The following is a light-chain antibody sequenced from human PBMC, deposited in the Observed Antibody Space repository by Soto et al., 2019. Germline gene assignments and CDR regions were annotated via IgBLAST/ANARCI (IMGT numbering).Light chain of an antibody. J-gene: IGLJ2*01. Sequence: QSVLTQPPSVSAAPGQKVTISCSGSSSNIGNGHVFWYQQLPGTAPKLLIYDNNNRPSGIPDRFSGSKSGTSATLGITGLQTGDEADYYCGTWDSSLSAGVFGGGTQLTVL. CDR2: DNN. CDR1: SSNIGNGH. V-gene: IGLV1-51*01. CDR3: GTWDSSLSAGV.